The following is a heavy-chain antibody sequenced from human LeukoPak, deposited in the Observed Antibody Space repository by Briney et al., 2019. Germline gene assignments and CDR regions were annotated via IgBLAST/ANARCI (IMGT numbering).Heavy chain of an antibody. J-gene: IGHJ3*02. V-gene: IGHV1-46*01. CDR3: ARALARSGYFSPDASDI. D-gene: IGHD3-22*01. Sequence: ASVKVSCKASGYTFTSYYMHWVRQAPGQGLEWMGIINPSGGSTSYAQKFQGRVTMTRDTSTSTVYMELSSLRSEDTAVYYCARALARSGYFSPDASDIWGQGTMVTVSS. CDR2: INPSGGST. CDR1: GYTFTSYY.